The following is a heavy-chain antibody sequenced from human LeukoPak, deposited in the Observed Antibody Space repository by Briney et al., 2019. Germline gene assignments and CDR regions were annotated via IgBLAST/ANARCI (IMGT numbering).Heavy chain of an antibody. V-gene: IGHV1-46*01. CDR1: GYIFTSYF. CDR2: VNPSGGST. CDR3: ARALPHRRLMDTTMEQHWFDP. D-gene: IGHD5-18*01. Sequence: ASVKVSCKASGYIFTSYFMHWVRQAPGQGLEWMGLVNPSGGSTMYAQKFQGRVTMTRDMSTSTVYMELSSLRSEDPAVYYCARALPHRRLMDTTMEQHWFDPWGQGTLVTVSS. J-gene: IGHJ5*02.